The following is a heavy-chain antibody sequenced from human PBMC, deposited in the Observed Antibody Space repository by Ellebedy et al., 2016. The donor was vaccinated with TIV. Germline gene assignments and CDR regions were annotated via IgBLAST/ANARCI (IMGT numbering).Heavy chain of an antibody. V-gene: IGHV4-39*07. CDR1: GGSISSSSYY. J-gene: IGHJ4*02. CDR3: ARGIPAPNRVRGNYFDY. D-gene: IGHD2-2*01. CDR2: IYYSGST. Sequence: MPSETLSLTCTVSGGSISSSSYYWGWIRQPPGKGLEWIGSIYYSGSTYYNPSLKSRVTISVDTSKNQFSLKLSSVTAADTAVYYCARGIPAPNRVRGNYFDYWGQGTLVTVSS.